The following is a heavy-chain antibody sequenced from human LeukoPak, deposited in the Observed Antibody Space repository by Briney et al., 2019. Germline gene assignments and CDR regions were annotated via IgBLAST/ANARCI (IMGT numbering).Heavy chain of an antibody. CDR1: GFIFSSYN. CDR3: ARDLKLWVRGPFDY. Sequence: PGGSLRLSCAASGFIFSSYNMNWVRQAPGKGLEWISYISNSGNTIYYADSVKGRFTVSRDNAKSLVSLQMKNLRPEDTAVYYCARDLKLWVRGPFDYWGQGTLVTVSS. D-gene: IGHD5-18*01. V-gene: IGHV3-48*04. J-gene: IGHJ4*02. CDR2: ISNSGNTI.